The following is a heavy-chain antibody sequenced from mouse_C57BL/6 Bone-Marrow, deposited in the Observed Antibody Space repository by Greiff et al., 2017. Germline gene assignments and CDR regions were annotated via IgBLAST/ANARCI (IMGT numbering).Heavy chain of an antibody. CDR2: IDPENGDT. D-gene: IGHD1-1*01. J-gene: IGHJ4*01. CDR3: TTEGVQFITTGVVPMDY. Sequence: EVQLQESGAELVRPGASVKLSCTASGFNIKDDYMHWVKQRPEQGLEWIGWIDPENGDTEYASKFQGKATITADTSSNTAYLQLSSLTSEDTAVYYFTTEGVQFITTGVVPMDYWGQGTSVTVSS. V-gene: IGHV14-4*01. CDR1: GFNIKDDY.